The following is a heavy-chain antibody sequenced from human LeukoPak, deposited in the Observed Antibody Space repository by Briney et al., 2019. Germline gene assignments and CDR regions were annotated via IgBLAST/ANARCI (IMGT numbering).Heavy chain of an antibody. CDR2: INPSSGAT. CDR1: GDAFSGYW. J-gene: IGHJ6*02. V-gene: IGHV1-2*02. CDR3: ARDWYGMDV. Sequence: ASAKVSCKASGDAFSGYWIHWVRQAPGQGLEWMGWINPSSGATDYEQKFQGRVTMTRDTSISTAYMELSRLRSDDTAVYYCARDWYGMDVWGQGTTVTVSS.